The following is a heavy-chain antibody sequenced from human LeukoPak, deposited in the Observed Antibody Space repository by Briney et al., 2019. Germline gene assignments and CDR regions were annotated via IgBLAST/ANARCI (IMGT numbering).Heavy chain of an antibody. CDR2: IKQDGSEK. Sequence: QPGGSLRLSCAASGFIFNSYWMSWVRQAPGKGLEWVANIKQDGSEKYYVDPVKGRFTISRDNAKNSLYLQMNSLRAEDTAVYYCARHVICGGGNCYGAALDYWGQGTLVTVSS. CDR3: ARHVICGGGNCYGAALDY. D-gene: IGHD2-15*01. V-gene: IGHV3-7*03. CDR1: GFIFNSYW. J-gene: IGHJ4*02.